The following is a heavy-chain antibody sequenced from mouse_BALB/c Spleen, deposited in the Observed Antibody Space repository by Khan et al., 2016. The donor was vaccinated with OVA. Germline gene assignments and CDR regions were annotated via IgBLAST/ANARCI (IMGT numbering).Heavy chain of an antibody. Sequence: VQLQESGGEVIRPGTSVKVSCKASGYAFTHYLIEWVKQRPGQGLEWIGVINPGSGSTNYNEKFKGKAILTADKSSSTAYMQLSSLTSDDSAVYFCARDDYGTFLYFDYWGQGTTLTVSS. J-gene: IGHJ2*01. CDR3: ARDDYGTFLYFDY. CDR2: INPGSGST. D-gene: IGHD2-1*01. CDR1: GYAFTHYL. V-gene: IGHV1-54*01.